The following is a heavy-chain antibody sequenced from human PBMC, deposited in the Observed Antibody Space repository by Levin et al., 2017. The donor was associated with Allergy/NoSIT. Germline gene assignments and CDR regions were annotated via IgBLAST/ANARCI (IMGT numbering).Heavy chain of an antibody. CDR1: GGSGSTGTYY. D-gene: IGHD3-22*01. CDR2: IYYSGSI. J-gene: IGHJ4*02. Sequence: TSETLSLTCTVSGGSGSTGTYYWSWIRQPPGKGLEWIGYIYYSGSINYNPSLKSRVTISVDTSKNQLSLKLSSVTAADTAVYYCVRAAPNYYDSSGYSRLYYFDSWGQGTLVTVSS. V-gene: IGHV4-61*01. CDR3: VRAAPNYYDSSGYSRLYYFDS.